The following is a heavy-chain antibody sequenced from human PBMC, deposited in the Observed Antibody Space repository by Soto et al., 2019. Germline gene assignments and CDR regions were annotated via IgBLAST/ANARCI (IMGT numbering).Heavy chain of an antibody. D-gene: IGHD6-13*01. CDR1: GFTFSSYA. V-gene: IGHV3-23*01. CDR3: ARRSSSWYFDY. J-gene: IGHJ4*02. CDR2: ISGSDGST. Sequence: PEGSLRLSCAASGFTFSSYAMNWVRQAPGKGLEWVSVISGSDGSTYYADSVKGRFTISRDNSKNTLNLQMNSLRAEDTAVYYCARRSSSWYFDYWGQGTLVTVSS.